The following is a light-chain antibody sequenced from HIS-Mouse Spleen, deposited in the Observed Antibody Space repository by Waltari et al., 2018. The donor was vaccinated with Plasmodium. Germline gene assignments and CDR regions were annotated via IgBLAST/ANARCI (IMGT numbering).Light chain of an antibody. J-gene: IGLJ2*01. CDR1: SSDVGGYNY. CDR2: GVS. Sequence: QSALTQPPSASGSPGQSVTISCTGTSSDVGGYNYVSWYQQHPGKAPNRMIDGVSKRPSGVPDRCSGSKSGNTASLTVAGLQAEDEADYYCSSYAGSNNLVFGGGTKLTVL. CDR3: SSYAGSNNLV. V-gene: IGLV2-8*01.